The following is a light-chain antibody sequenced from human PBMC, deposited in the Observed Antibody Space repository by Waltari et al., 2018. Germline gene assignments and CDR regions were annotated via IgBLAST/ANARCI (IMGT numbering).Light chain of an antibody. CDR1: ILAVGGYTH. CDR3: SSYTSSSTLVV. Sequence: QSALTQPASVSGSPGQSITLSCPGPILAVGGYTHVSWYQQHPGKAPQLMIYDVSYRPSGVSNRFSGSKSGNTASLTISGLQAEDEADYYCSSYTSSSTLVVFGGGTKLTVL. J-gene: IGLJ2*01. V-gene: IGLV2-14*03. CDR2: DVS.